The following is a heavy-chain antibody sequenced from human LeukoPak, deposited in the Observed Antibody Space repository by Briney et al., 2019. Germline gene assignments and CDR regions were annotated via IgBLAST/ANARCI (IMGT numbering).Heavy chain of an antibody. V-gene: IGHV4-4*07. CDR3: ARGRDSTGYSLDWFDP. Sequence: SETLSLTCTVSGGSISSYYWSWIRQPAGKGLEWIGRIYTSGSTNYNPSLKSRVTISVDKSKNQLSLKLSSVTAADTAVYYCARGRDSTGYSLDWFDPWGQGTLVTVSS. J-gene: IGHJ5*02. CDR2: IYTSGST. D-gene: IGHD3-22*01. CDR1: GGSISSYY.